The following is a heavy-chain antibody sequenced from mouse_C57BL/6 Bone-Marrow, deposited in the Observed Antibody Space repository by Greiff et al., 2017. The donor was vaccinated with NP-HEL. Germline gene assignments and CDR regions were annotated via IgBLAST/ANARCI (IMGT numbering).Heavy chain of an antibody. V-gene: IGHV3-8*01. Sequence: VQLQQSGPGLAKPSQTLSLTCSVTGYSITSDYWNWIRKFPGNKLEYMGYISYSGSTYYNPSLKSRISITRDTSKNQYYLQLNSVTTEDTATYYCARSPPYYYGSSAWYFDVWGTGTTVTVSS. J-gene: IGHJ1*03. CDR2: ISYSGST. D-gene: IGHD1-1*01. CDR1: GYSITSDY. CDR3: ARSPPYYYGSSAWYFDV.